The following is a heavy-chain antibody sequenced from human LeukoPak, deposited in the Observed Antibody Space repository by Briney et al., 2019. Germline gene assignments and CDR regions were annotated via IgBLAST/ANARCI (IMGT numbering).Heavy chain of an antibody. V-gene: IGHV3-21*01. J-gene: IGHJ3*02. CDR1: GFTFSSYS. CDR2: ISSSSSYI. D-gene: IGHD3-3*01. CDR3: ARDSYCDFFAAGDI. Sequence: GGSLRLSCAASGFTFSSYSMTWVRQAPGKGLEWVSSISSSSSYIYYADSVKGRFTISRDNAKNSLYLQMNSLRAEDTAVYYCARDSYCDFFAAGDIWGQGTMVTVSS.